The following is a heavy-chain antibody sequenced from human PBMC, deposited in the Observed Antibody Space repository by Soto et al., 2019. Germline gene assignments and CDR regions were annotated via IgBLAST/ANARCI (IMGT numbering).Heavy chain of an antibody. D-gene: IGHD3-10*01. CDR1: GYTFTGHY. V-gene: IGHV1-2*04. J-gene: IGHJ4*02. CDR2: VNPISGGT. CDR3: ARAKTFGSGELDY. Sequence: QVQLVQSGAEVKKPGASVKVSCKASGYTFTGHYILWVRQAPGQGLEWMGWVNPISGGTIYAQKFLGWVTMTREPSTSTAYLELRSLTADATAVYYWARAKTFGSGELDYWGQGTLVTVSS.